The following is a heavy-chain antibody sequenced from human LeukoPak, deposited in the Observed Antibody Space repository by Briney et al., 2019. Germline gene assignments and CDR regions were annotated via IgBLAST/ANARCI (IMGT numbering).Heavy chain of an antibody. J-gene: IGHJ4*02. D-gene: IGHD3-16*02. CDR2: IIPIFGTA. V-gene: IGHV1-69*13. CDR3: ARDFSGSYPAFDS. Sequence: ASVKVSCKASGGTFSSYAISWVRQAPGQGLEWMGGIIPIFGTANYAQKFQGRVTITADESTSTAYMELSSLRSEDTAVYYCARDFSGSYPAFDSWGQGSLVTVSS. CDR1: GGTFSSYA.